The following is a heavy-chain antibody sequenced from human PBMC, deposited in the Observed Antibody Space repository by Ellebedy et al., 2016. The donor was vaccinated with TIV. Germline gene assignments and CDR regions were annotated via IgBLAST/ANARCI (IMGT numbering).Heavy chain of an antibody. J-gene: IGHJ4*02. D-gene: IGHD2-15*01. CDR1: GFIFNRYW. CDR2: MNSDGSTK. Sequence: GGSLRLXXAASGFIFNRYWMYWVRQVPGKGLVWVSHMNSDGSTKRYADAVKGRFTISRDNAKNTLYLQINSLRVEDTAVYYCVRDCSGGSCNGYWGQGTPVTVSS. CDR3: VRDCSGGSCNGY. V-gene: IGHV3-74*01.